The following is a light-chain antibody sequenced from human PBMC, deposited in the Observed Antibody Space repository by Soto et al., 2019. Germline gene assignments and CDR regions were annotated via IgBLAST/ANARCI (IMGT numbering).Light chain of an antibody. V-gene: IGLV2-14*03. CDR2: DVS. Sequence: QSVLTQPASVSGSPGQSITISCTGTSSDIGRYTYVSWYQQHPGKAPKLMIYDVSDRPSGVSNRFSGSKSGNTASLTISGLQTEDEADYYCSSYTSSSAFVVFGTGTKLTVL. CDR3: SSYTSSSAFVV. CDR1: SSDIGRYTY. J-gene: IGLJ1*01.